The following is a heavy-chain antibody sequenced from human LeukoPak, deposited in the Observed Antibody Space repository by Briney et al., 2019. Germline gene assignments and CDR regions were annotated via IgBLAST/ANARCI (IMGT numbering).Heavy chain of an antibody. D-gene: IGHD4-17*01. V-gene: IGHV1-18*01. CDR3: VRVRRDGDYGAFDI. CDR1: GYTFTSYG. Sequence: GASVKVSCKASGYTFTSYGISWVRQAPGQGLEWMGWISAYNGNTNYAQKLQGRVTMTTDTSTSTAYVELRSLRFDDTAVFYCVRVRRDGDYGAFDIWGQGTLVTVSS. J-gene: IGHJ3*02. CDR2: ISAYNGNT.